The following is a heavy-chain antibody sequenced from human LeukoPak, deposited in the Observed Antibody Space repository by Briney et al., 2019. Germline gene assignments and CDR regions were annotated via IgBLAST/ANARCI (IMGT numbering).Heavy chain of an antibody. Sequence: SVKVSCKASGGTFSSYAISWVRQAPGQGLEWMGGIIPIFGTANYAQKFQGRVTITTDESTSTAYMELSSLRSEDTAVYYCARDQRIEDYTSGSYCFDYWGQGTLVTVSS. D-gene: IGHD3-10*01. V-gene: IGHV1-69*05. CDR1: GGTFSSYA. CDR3: ARDQRIEDYTSGSYCFDY. J-gene: IGHJ4*02. CDR2: IIPIFGTA.